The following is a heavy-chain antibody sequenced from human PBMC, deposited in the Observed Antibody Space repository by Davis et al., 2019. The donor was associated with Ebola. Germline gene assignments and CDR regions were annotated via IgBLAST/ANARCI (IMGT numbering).Heavy chain of an antibody. CDR3: ARHTRRQPLDY. D-gene: IGHD1-1*01. Sequence: GGSLRLSCKGSGYSFTSYWIGWVRQMPGKGLEWMGIIYPGDSDTRYSPSFQGQVTISADKSISTAYLQWNSLKASDTAMYFCARHTRRQPLDYWGQGTLVTVSS. CDR2: IYPGDSDT. V-gene: IGHV5-51*01. J-gene: IGHJ4*02. CDR1: GYSFTSYW.